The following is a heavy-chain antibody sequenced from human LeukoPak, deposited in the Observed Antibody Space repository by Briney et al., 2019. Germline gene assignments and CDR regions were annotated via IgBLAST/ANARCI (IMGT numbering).Heavy chain of an antibody. J-gene: IGHJ3*02. D-gene: IGHD1-7*01. CDR3: ARVPTGTTALSAFDI. V-gene: IGHV1-69*04. CDR1: GGTFSSYA. Sequence: ASVKVSCKASGGTFSSYAISWVRQAPGQGLEWMGRTIPILGIANYAQKFQGRVTITADKSTSTAYMELSSLRSEDTAVYYCARVPTGTTALSAFDIWGQGTMVTVSS. CDR2: TIPILGIA.